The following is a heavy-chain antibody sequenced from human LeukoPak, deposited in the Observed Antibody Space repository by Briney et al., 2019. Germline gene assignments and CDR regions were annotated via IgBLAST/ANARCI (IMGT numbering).Heavy chain of an antibody. CDR1: GGSISSSGYY. Sequence: PSETLSLTYTVSGGSISSSGYYWGWIRQPPGKGLEWIASIYYSGSTYYNPSLKSRVTISVDTSKNQLSLKLSSLIAADTAVYYCARHEYSGSYYGLSWFDPWGQGTLVTVSS. V-gene: IGHV4-39*01. CDR2: IYYSGST. J-gene: IGHJ5*02. CDR3: ARHEYSGSYYGLSWFDP. D-gene: IGHD1-26*01.